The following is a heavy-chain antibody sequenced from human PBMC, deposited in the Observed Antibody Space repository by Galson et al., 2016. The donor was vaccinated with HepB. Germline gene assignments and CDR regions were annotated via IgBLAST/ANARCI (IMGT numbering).Heavy chain of an antibody. CDR3: ARELVRSAFDL. V-gene: IGHV3-48*02. Sequence: SLRLPCAGSGFAFGTYGINWVRQAPGKGLQWISYISTTVRTIYYADSVVGRFTISRDNAKNSVYLQMNSLRDDDTAVYYCARELVRSAFDLWGQGTMVTVSS. CDR1: GFAFGTYG. D-gene: IGHD6-6*01. CDR2: ISTTVRTI. J-gene: IGHJ3*01.